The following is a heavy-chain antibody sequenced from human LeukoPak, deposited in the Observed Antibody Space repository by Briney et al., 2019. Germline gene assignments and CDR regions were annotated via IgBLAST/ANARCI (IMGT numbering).Heavy chain of an antibody. D-gene: IGHD3-22*01. Sequence: GESLKISCRGSGYSFPSYWIGWVRQMPGKGLEWMGIIYPGNSDTRYSPSFQGQVTISADKSISTAYLQWSSLKASDTAMYYCASTYYYDSSGYVAFDIWGQGTMVTVSS. V-gene: IGHV5-51*01. J-gene: IGHJ3*02. CDR2: IYPGNSDT. CDR1: GYSFPSYW. CDR3: ASTYYYDSSGYVAFDI.